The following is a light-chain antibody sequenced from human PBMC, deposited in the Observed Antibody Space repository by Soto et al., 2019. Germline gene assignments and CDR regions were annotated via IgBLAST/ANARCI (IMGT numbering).Light chain of an antibody. V-gene: IGKV3-20*01. Sequence: EIVLTQSPGTLPLSPGERATLSCRASQSVSSNYLVWYQQKTGQAPRPLIYGASSRATGIPDRFSGSGSVTDFTLTISRLEPEDFAVYYCQQYANSPFTFGQGTKLEIK. CDR2: GAS. CDR1: QSVSSNY. J-gene: IGKJ2*01. CDR3: QQYANSPFT.